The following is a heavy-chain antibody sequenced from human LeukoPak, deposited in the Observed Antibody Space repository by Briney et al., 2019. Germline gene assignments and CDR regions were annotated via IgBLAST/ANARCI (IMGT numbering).Heavy chain of an antibody. CDR3: ARETPSRYFDY. J-gene: IGHJ4*02. D-gene: IGHD4-23*01. CDR1: GYTLTSYE. CDR2: MNPNSGKT. V-gene: IGHV1-8*01. Sequence: ASVKVSCKASGYTLTSYEINWVRQATGQGLEWMGWMNPNSGKTGYAQKFQGRITITRNTSISTAYMELTSLRSEDTAIYYCARETPSRYFDYWGQGTLVTVSS.